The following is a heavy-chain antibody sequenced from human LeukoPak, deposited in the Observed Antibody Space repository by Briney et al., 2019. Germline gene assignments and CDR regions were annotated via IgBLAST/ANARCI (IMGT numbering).Heavy chain of an antibody. V-gene: IGHV5-51*01. CDR3: ARPLLIASGSSYYYYYYGMDV. CDR2: IYPGDSDT. CDR1: GYSFNTYW. J-gene: IGHJ6*02. Sequence: GESLKISCKGSGYSFNTYWIGWVRQMPGKGLEWMGIIYPGDSDTRYSPSFQGQVTISADKSISTAYLQWSSLKASDTAMYYCARPLLIASGSSYYYYYYGMDVWGQGTTVTVSS. D-gene: IGHD3-10*01.